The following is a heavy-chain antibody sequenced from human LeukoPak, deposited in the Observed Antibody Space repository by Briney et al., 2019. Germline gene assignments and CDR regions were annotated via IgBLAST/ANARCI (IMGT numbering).Heavy chain of an antibody. D-gene: IGHD6-19*01. CDR3: ASGLAVAVDY. Sequence: PGRSLRLSCAASGFTFDDYAMHWVRQAPGKGLEWVSGISWNSGSIGYADSVKGRFTISRDNAKNSLYLQMNSLRAEDTALYYCASGLAVAVDYWGQGTLVTVSS. CDR2: ISWNSGSI. V-gene: IGHV3-9*01. J-gene: IGHJ4*02. CDR1: GFTFDDYA.